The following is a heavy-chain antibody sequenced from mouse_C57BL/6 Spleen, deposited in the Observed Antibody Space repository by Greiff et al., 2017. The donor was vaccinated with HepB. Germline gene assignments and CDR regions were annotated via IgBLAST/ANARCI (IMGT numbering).Heavy chain of an antibody. Sequence: QVQLQQSGAELVRPGASVTLSCKASGYTFTDYEMHWVKQTPVHGLEWIGAIDPETGGTAYNQKFKGKAILTADKSSSTAYMELRSLTSEDSAVYYCTGTPAVVDYFDYWGQGTTLTVSS. J-gene: IGHJ2*01. CDR3: TGTPAVVDYFDY. D-gene: IGHD1-1*01. CDR2: IDPETGGT. CDR1: GYTFTDYE. V-gene: IGHV1-15*01.